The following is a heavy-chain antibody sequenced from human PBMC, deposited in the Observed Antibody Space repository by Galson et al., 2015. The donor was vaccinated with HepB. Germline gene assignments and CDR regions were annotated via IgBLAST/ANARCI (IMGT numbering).Heavy chain of an antibody. V-gene: IGHV6-1*01. CDR2: TYYRSKWYS. Sequence: CAISGDSVSSNTAAWNWIRQSPSRGLEWLGRTYYRSKWYSDFAVSVQSRITVNPDTSKNQFSLQLNSVTPEDTAVYYCARDHGAAIGAWSDAFDIWGQGTMVTVSS. CDR1: GDSVSSNTAA. CDR3: ARDHGAAIGAWSDAFDI. J-gene: IGHJ3*02. D-gene: IGHD6-13*01.